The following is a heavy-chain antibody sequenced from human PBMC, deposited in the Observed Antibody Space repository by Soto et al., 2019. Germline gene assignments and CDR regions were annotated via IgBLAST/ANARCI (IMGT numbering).Heavy chain of an antibody. CDR3: ARHNTENYNVDN. CDR2: VYYSGSI. Sequence: SETLSLTCTVSGGSISSRSHYWVWLRQCLGKGLERNGSVYYSGSIKYNSYLKSRVTISVDTSKNEFSLKLTSVTAADTAMYTCARHNTENYNVDNWGQGTLVTVSS. V-gene: IGHV4-39*01. J-gene: IGHJ4*02. CDR1: GGSISSRSHY. D-gene: IGHD1-1*01.